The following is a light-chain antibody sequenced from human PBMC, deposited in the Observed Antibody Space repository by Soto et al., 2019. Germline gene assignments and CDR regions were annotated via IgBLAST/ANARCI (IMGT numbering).Light chain of an antibody. Sequence: QSALTQPASVSGSPGQSITISCTGTSNDIGAFNYVSWYQQHPGKAPTLMISEVSNRPSGVSNRFSGSKSGNTASLTISGLQAEDEPDYYCSSYTVISTLVFGTGTKLTVL. V-gene: IGLV2-14*01. CDR2: EVS. CDR1: SNDIGAFNY. J-gene: IGLJ1*01. CDR3: SSYTVISTLV.